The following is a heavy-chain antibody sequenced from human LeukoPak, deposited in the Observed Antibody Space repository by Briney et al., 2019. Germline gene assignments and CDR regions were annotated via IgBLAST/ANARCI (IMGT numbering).Heavy chain of an antibody. CDR1: GFTSSSYA. CDR2: ISGSGGST. D-gene: IGHD3-22*01. V-gene: IGHV3-23*01. J-gene: IGHJ4*02. CDR3: AKAQRLYYYDSSGSPLDY. Sequence: GGSLRLSCAASGFTSSSYAMSWVRQAPGKGLEWVSSISGSGGSTYYADSVKGRFTISRDNSKNTLYLQMNSLRAEDTALYYCAKAQRLYYYDSSGSPLDYWGQGTLVTVSS.